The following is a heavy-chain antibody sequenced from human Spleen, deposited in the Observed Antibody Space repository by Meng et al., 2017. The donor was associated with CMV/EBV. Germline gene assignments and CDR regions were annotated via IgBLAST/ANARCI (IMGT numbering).Heavy chain of an antibody. V-gene: IGHV3-15*01. D-gene: IGHD2-2*01. CDR2: ITASGGTT. J-gene: IGHJ4*02. Sequence: GGSLRLSCAASGFTFSSYAMSWVRQAPGRGLAWVSAITASGGTTDYAAPVKGRFTISRDDSKNTLYLQMNSLKTEDTAVYYCTTDLTYCSSTSCYAVDYWGQGTMVTVSS. CDR3: TTDLTYCSSTSCYAVDY. CDR1: GFTFSSYA.